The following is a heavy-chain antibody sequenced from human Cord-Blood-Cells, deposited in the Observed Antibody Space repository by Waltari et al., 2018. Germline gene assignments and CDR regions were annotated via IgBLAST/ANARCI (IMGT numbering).Heavy chain of an antibody. CDR1: GCSISSSSYY. J-gene: IGHJ4*02. CDR3: ARHSTGWLLYYFDY. Sequence: QLQLQESGPGLVKPSETLSLTCTVSGCSISSSSYYWGWIRQPPGKGLEWIGSLYYSGRTYYNPSLKSRVTISVDTSKNQFSLKLSSVTAADTAVYYCARHSTGWLLYYFDYWGQGTLVTVSS. CDR2: LYYSGRT. V-gene: IGHV4-39*01. D-gene: IGHD3-22*01.